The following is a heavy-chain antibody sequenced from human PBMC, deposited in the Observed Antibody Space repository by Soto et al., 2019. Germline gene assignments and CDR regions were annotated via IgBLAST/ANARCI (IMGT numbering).Heavy chain of an antibody. D-gene: IGHD2-21*01. CDR2: ISSSSTYI. CDR1: GFIFSTYS. V-gene: IGHV3-21*01. Sequence: EVQLVESGGGLVKPGGSLRLSCAASGFIFSTYSMNWVRQAPGKGLEWVSSISSSSTYIYYADPVKGRFTISRDNAKNSLYLQMDSLRAEDTAVYYCARDRAYCGGDCYSDYWGQGTLLTVSS. CDR3: ARDRAYCGGDCYSDY. J-gene: IGHJ4*02.